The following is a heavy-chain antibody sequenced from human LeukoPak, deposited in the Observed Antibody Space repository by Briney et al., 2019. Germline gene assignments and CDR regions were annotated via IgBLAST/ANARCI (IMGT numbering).Heavy chain of an antibody. J-gene: IGHJ4*02. CDR3: AKFDDFWSGYYTGVY. CDR1: GFTFSSYG. D-gene: IGHD3-3*01. Sequence: GRSLRLSCAASGFTFSSYGMHWVRQAPGKGLEWVAVISYDGSNKYYADSVKGRFTISRDNSKNTLYLQMNSLRAEDTAVYYCAKFDDFWSGYYTGVYWGQGTLVTVSS. V-gene: IGHV3-30*18. CDR2: ISYDGSNK.